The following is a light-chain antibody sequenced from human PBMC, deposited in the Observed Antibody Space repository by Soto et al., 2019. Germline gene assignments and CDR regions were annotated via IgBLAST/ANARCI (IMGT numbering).Light chain of an antibody. CDR1: SSDIGHYDY. CDR3: CSLTTSHTYV. J-gene: IGLJ1*01. V-gene: IGLV2-14*03. CDR2: HVT. Sequence: QSALTQPASVSGSPGQSITISCTGTSSDIGHYDYVSWYQQHPGKAPKLMIYHVTYRPSGVSNRYSGSKSGNSASLTISGRQADDEADYYCCSLTTSHTYVFGRGTKVTGL.